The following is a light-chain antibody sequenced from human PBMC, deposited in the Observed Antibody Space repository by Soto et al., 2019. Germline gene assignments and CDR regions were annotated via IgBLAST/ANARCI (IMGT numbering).Light chain of an antibody. CDR3: QHYKNWPPHT. Sequence: EIVMTQSPATPSVSPGERATLSCRASQSVSSNLAWYQQKPGQAPRLLIYGASTRATGIPARFSGSGSGTEFTLTISSLQSEDFAVYYCQHYKNWPPHTFGQGTRLDIK. CDR2: GAS. J-gene: IGKJ2*01. V-gene: IGKV3-15*01. CDR1: QSVSSN.